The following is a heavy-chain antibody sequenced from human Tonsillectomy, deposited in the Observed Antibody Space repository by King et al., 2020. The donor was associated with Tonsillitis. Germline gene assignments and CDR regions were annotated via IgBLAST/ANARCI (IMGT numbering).Heavy chain of an antibody. D-gene: IGHD3-10*01. CDR2: ISSSRSYI. J-gene: IGHJ5*02. CDR1: GFIFSSYS. CDR3: ARDRDYYGSGSYYRWFDP. Sequence: VQLVQSGGGLVKPGGALRLSCAASGFIFSSYSMNWVRQAPGKGLEWVASISSSRSYIYYADSVKGRFTISRDNAKNSLYLQMNSLRAEETAVYYCARDRDYYGSGSYYRWFDPWGQGTLVTVSS. V-gene: IGHV3-21*01.